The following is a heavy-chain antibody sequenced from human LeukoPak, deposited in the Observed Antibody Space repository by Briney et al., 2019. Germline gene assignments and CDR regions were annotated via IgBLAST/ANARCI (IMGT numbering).Heavy chain of an antibody. V-gene: IGHV3-66*01. Sequence: GGSLRLSCAASGFAVSSNYMSWVRQAPGKGLEWVSVIYSGGSTYYADSVKGRFTISRDNSKNTLYLQMNSLRAEDTAVYYCAREDYVWGSYRSSGSDWGQGTLVTVSS. CDR3: AREDYVWGSYRSSGSD. CDR2: IYSGGST. CDR1: GFAVSSNY. D-gene: IGHD3-16*02. J-gene: IGHJ4*02.